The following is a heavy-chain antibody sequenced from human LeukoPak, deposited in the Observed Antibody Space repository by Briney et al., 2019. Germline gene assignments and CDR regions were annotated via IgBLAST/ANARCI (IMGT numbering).Heavy chain of an antibody. J-gene: IGHJ4*02. CDR2: IYHSGST. D-gene: IGHD2-2*01. CDR3: ARDRRGCSSTSCYHDYFDY. CDR1: GGSISSGYY. V-gene: IGHV4-38-2*02. Sequence: SETLSLTCTVSGGSISSGYYWGWIRQPPGKGLEWIGSIYHSGSTYYSPSLKSRVTISVDTSKNQSSLKLSSVTAADTAVYYCARDRRGCSSTSCYHDYFDYWGQGTLVTVSS.